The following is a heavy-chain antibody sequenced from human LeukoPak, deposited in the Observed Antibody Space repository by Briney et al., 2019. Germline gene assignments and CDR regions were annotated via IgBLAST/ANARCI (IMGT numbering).Heavy chain of an antibody. CDR3: ARLTDYYDSSAYGAFDI. CDR1: GFTFSSYA. V-gene: IGHV3-7*01. Sequence: GGSLRLSCAASGFTFSSYAMSWVRQAPGKGLEWVANIKQDGSEKYYVDSVKGRFTISRDNAKNSLYLQMNSLRAEDTAVYYCARLTDYYDSSAYGAFDIWGQGTMVTVSS. CDR2: IKQDGSEK. D-gene: IGHD3-22*01. J-gene: IGHJ3*02.